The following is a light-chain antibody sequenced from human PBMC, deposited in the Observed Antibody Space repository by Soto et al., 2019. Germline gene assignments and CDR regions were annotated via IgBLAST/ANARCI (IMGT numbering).Light chain of an antibody. CDR1: LSINRY. V-gene: IGKV1-39*01. Sequence: DIQMTQSPSSLSATVGDRVTITCRASLSINRYLNWYQKKSGKAPKLLVYAASSLQSGVPSRFSGSGSGTDFTLTITSLQPEDFATYYWQHTYTTPYTFCQGTKLEIE. J-gene: IGKJ2*01. CDR2: AAS. CDR3: QHTYTTPYT.